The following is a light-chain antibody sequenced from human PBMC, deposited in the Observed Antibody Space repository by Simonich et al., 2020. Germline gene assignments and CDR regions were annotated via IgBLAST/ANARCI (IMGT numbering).Light chain of an antibody. CDR2: EGS. Sequence: QSALTQPASVSGSPGQSITISCTGTSSDVGSYNLVSWYQQHPGKAPKLMIYEGSKRPSGVFNRFSGSKTGNTASLTISGLQAEDEADYYCCSYAGSSTFVVFGGGTKLTVL. CDR1: SSDVGSYNL. CDR3: CSYAGSSTFVV. J-gene: IGLJ2*01. V-gene: IGLV2-23*03.